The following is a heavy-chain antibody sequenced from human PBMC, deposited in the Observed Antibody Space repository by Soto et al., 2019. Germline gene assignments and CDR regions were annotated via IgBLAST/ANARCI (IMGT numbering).Heavy chain of an antibody. V-gene: IGHV4-30-4*01. CDR2: IYNSGST. J-gene: IGHJ3*02. D-gene: IGHD1-20*01. CDR3: ARVRHINAFDI. Sequence: QVQLQESGPGLVKPSQTLSLTCTVPCGSISSGDYYWSWIRQPPGKGLEWIGYIYNSGSTYYNPSLKSRVTISVDTSKKQISLKLSSVTAADTAVYYCARVRHINAFDIWGQGTMVTVSS. CDR1: CGSISSGDYY.